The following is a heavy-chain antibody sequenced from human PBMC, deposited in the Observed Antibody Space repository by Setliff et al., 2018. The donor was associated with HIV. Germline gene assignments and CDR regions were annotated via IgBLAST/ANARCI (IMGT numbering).Heavy chain of an antibody. J-gene: IGHJ6*02. Sequence: ASVKVSCKASGYTFTGYYMHWVRQAPGQGLQWMGRINPNSGGTNYAQKFQGRVTIIRDTSASTAYMELSSLRSEDTAVYYCAREQLGFGPPRGMDVWGQGTTVTVSS. D-gene: IGHD6-13*01. CDR2: INPNSGGT. CDR3: AREQLGFGPPRGMDV. V-gene: IGHV1-2*06. CDR1: GYTFTGYY.